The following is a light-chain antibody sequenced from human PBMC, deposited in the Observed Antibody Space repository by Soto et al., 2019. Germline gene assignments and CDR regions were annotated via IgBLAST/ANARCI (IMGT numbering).Light chain of an antibody. CDR1: SGSVSTSYY. CDR3: ALYMGSGIWV. CDR2: STN. Sequence: QTVVTQEPSFSVSPGRTVTLTCGLSSGSVSTSYYPSGYQQTPGQAPRTLIYSTNTRSSGIPDRFSGSILGNKAALTITGAQADDEADYYCALYMGSGIWVFGGGTKVTVL. J-gene: IGLJ3*02. V-gene: IGLV8-61*01.